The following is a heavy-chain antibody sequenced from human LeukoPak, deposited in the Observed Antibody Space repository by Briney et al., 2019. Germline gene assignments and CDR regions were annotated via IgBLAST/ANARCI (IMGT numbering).Heavy chain of an antibody. V-gene: IGHV4-59*01. D-gene: IGHD5-18*01. Sequence: PSETLSLTCTVSGGSISSYYWSWIRQPPGKGLEWIGYIYYSGSTNYNPSLKSRVTISVDTSKNQFSLKLSSVTAADTAVYYCARAIYSYGLYYMDVWGKGTTVTVSS. J-gene: IGHJ6*03. CDR1: GGSISSYY. CDR2: IYYSGST. CDR3: ARAIYSYGLYYMDV.